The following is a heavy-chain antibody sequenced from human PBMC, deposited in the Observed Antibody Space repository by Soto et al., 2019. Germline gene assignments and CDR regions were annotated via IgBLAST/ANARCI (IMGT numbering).Heavy chain of an antibody. V-gene: IGHV1-69*02. D-gene: IGHD6-19*01. Sequence: QVQLVQSGAEVKKPGSSVKVSCKASGGTFSSYTISWVRQAPGQGLEWMGRIIPILGIANYAQKFQGRVPITADKSTSTAYMELSSLRSEDTAVYYCARGFSLSGWYYFDYWGQGTLVTVSS. CDR3: ARGFSLSGWYYFDY. CDR1: GGTFSSYT. J-gene: IGHJ4*02. CDR2: IIPILGIA.